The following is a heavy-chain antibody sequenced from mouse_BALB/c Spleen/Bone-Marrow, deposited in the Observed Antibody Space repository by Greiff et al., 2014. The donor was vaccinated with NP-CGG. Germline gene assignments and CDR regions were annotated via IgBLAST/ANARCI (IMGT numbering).Heavy chain of an antibody. D-gene: IGHD2-2*01. CDR3: ASYVYGYYFDY. Sequence: VQLQQPGAELVKPGASVKLSCTASGFNIKDTYMHWVKQRPEQGLEWIGRIDPANGNTKYDPKFQGKATIKADTSSNTAYLQLSSLTSEDTAVYYCASYVYGYYFDYWGQGTTLTVSS. CDR2: IDPANGNT. V-gene: IGHV14-3*02. CDR1: GFNIKDTY. J-gene: IGHJ2*01.